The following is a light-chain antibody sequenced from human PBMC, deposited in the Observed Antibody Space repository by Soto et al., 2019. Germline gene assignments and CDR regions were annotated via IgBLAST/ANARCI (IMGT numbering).Light chain of an antibody. Sequence: QSVLTQPASVSGSPGQSITISCTGTSSDLGDYDYVSWYQHYSGNAPKLIIYDVTNRPTGVSNRFSGSKSANTAALTISGLQADDEAAYYCSSHSSSSAYYVFGTGTKVTVL. CDR3: SSHSSSSAYYV. CDR1: SSDLGDYDY. CDR2: DVT. V-gene: IGLV2-14*03. J-gene: IGLJ1*01.